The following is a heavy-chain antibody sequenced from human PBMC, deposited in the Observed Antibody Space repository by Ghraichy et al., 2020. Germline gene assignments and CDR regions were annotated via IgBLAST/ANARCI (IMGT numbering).Heavy chain of an antibody. D-gene: IGHD3-3*01. CDR3: ATTGITIFGNYYYMDV. CDR1: GFTFSNYW. CDR2: IKNDGGEK. V-gene: IGHV3-7*01. Sequence: GGSLRLSCATSGFTFSNYWMTWVRQAPGKGLEWVAYIKNDGGEKYYLDPVKGRFTISRDNARNSLYLQMNSLRAEDTAVYYCATTGITIFGNYYYMDVWGKGTTVTVSS. J-gene: IGHJ6*03.